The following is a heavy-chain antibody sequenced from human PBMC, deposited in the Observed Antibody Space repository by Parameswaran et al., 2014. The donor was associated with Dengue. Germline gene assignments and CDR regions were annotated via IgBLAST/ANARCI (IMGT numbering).Heavy chain of an antibody. J-gene: IGHJ6*03. D-gene: IGHD4-17*01. V-gene: IGHV4-34*01. CDR3: ARADYGDYANYYYYMDV. CDR2: INHSGST. Sequence: VRQAPGKGPEWIGEINHSGSTNYNPSLKSRVTISVDTSKNQFSMELSSLRSEDTAVYYCARADYGDYANYYYYMDVWGKGTTVTVSS.